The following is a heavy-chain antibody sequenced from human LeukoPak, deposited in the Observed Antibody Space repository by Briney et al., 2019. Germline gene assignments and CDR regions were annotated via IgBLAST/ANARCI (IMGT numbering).Heavy chain of an antibody. Sequence: GGSLRLSCAASGFTFSSYSMNWVRQAPGKGLEWVSSISSSSSYIYYADSVKGRFTISRDNAKNSLYLQMNSLRAEDTAVYYCAREYYNDSSGYLHEPTNYYYYYGMDVWGQGTTVTVSS. CDR1: GFTFSSYS. CDR2: ISSSSSYI. J-gene: IGHJ6*02. CDR3: AREYYNDSSGYLHEPTNYYYYYGMDV. V-gene: IGHV3-21*01. D-gene: IGHD3-22*01.